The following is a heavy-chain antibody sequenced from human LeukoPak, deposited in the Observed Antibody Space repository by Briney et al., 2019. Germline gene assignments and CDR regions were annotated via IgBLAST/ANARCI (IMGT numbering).Heavy chain of an antibody. CDR3: TTDEYYYGSGSYYQLDY. V-gene: IGHV3-15*01. Sequence: GGSLRLSCAASGFTFSNAWMSWVRQAPGKGLEWVGRIKSKTDGGTTDYAAPVKGRFTISRDDSKNTLYLQMNSLKTEDTAVYYCTTDEYYYGSGSYYQLDYWGQGTLVTVSS. CDR2: IKSKTDGGTT. CDR1: GFTFSNAW. J-gene: IGHJ4*02. D-gene: IGHD3-10*01.